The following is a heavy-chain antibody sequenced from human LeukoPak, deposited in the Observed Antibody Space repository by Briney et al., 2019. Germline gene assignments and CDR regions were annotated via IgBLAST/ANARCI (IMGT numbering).Heavy chain of an antibody. CDR3: ARGGRRYYFDY. CDR2: IIPILGIA. V-gene: IGHV1-69*04. D-gene: IGHD1-26*01. J-gene: IGHJ4*02. Sequence: GASVKVSCKASGGTFSSYAISWVRQAPGQGLEWMGRIIPILGIANYAQKFQGRVTITADKSTSTAYMELSSLRSDDTAVYYCARGGRRYYFDYWGQGTLVTVSS. CDR1: GGTFSSYA.